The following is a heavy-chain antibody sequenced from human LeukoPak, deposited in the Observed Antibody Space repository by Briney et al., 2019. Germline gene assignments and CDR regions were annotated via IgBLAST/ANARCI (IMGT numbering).Heavy chain of an antibody. CDR3: ARRISGSKGGTGFLDY. V-gene: IGHV4-59*08. J-gene: IGHJ4*02. CDR2: IYYSGST. CDR1: GGSISSYY. D-gene: IGHD1-26*01. Sequence: PSETLSVTCTVSGGSISSYYWSRIRQPPGNGLEWIGYIYYSGSTNYNPSLKSRVTISVDTSKNQFSLKLSSVTAADTAVYYCARRISGSKGGTGFLDYWGQGTLVTISS.